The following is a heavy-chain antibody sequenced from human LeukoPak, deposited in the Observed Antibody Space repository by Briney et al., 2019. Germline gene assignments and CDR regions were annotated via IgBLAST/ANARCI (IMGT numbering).Heavy chain of an antibody. Sequence: PGGSLRLSCAASGFTFSSYSLNWVRQAPGKGLEWVSSITSGSSDTYYADSVKGRFAISRDNAKNSLYPQMNSLRAEDTAVYYCAREYYYDTSAYYQGAFDIWGQGTMVTVSS. CDR3: AREYYYDTSAYYQGAFDI. D-gene: IGHD3-22*01. CDR2: ITSGSSDT. CDR1: GFTFSSYS. V-gene: IGHV3-21*01. J-gene: IGHJ3*02.